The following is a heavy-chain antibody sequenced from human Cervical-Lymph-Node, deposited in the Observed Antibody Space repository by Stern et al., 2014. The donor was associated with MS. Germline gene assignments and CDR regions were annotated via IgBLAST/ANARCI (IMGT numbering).Heavy chain of an antibody. CDR3: ARDVSWLASLTATHFDY. CDR2: INPSGGST. CDR1: GYTFTSYY. Sequence: QVQLVQSGAEVKKPGASVKVSCKASGYTFTSYYMHWVRQAPGQGLEWMGIINPSGGSTSYAQKFQGRVTMTRDTSTSTVYMELSSLRSEDTAVYYCARDVSWLASLTATHFDYWGQGTLVTVSS. J-gene: IGHJ4*02. D-gene: IGHD6-19*01. V-gene: IGHV1-46*03.